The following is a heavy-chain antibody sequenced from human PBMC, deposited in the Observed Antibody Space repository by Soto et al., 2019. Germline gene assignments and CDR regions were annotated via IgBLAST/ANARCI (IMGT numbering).Heavy chain of an antibody. J-gene: IGHJ5*02. CDR1: GGSITSYY. V-gene: IGHV4-59*01. CDR3: ARGYCTTTNCYAGWFDL. Sequence: SETLSRTCTVSGGSITSYYCSWIRQVPGKGPEWIGYISYSGTTNYNPSLKSRVTMSVDTSKNQFSLKLNSVTTADTAVYYCARGYCTTTNCYAGWFDLWGQGTLVTVS. CDR2: ISYSGTT. D-gene: IGHD2-2*01.